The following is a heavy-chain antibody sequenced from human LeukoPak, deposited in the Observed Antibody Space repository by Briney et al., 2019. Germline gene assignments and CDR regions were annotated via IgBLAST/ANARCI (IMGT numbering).Heavy chain of an antibody. J-gene: IGHJ4*02. CDR3: GRDIPLSY. Sequence: PGGSLRRSCAASGFTFSRYHMHWVRQAPGKGLEWVSLISASGVSTYYADSVKGRFTISRDNSNTTLYLQMGSLRAGDTAVYFCGRDIPLSYLGQGTLVTVSS. CDR1: GFTFSRYH. V-gene: IGHV3-23*01. CDR2: ISASGVST.